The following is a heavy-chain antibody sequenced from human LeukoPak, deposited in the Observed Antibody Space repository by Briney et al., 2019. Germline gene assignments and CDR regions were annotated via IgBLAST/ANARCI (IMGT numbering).Heavy chain of an antibody. D-gene: IGHD3-3*01. Sequence: PGGSLRLSCSASGFTFNSYPVHWVRQAPGKGLEYVSGISHNGGSTYYADSVKGRFTISRDNSKNTLYLQMSSLRAEDTALYYCARESVRNWLDPWGQGTLVTVAS. J-gene: IGHJ5*02. CDR2: ISHNGGST. CDR3: ARESVRNWLDP. CDR1: GFTFNSYP. V-gene: IGHV3-64D*06.